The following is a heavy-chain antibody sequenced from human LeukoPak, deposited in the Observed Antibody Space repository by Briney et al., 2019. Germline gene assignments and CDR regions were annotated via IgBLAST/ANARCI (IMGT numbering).Heavy chain of an antibody. CDR1: GGSFSGYY. Sequence: SETLSLTCAVYGGSFSGYYWSWIRQPPGKGLEWIGYIYYSGSTNYNPSLKSRVTISVDTSKNQSSLKLSSVTAADTAVYYCARESRAYYYGSGSYYPFDYWGQGTLVTVSS. CDR3: ARESRAYYYGSGSYYPFDY. V-gene: IGHV4-59*01. D-gene: IGHD3-10*01. CDR2: IYYSGST. J-gene: IGHJ4*02.